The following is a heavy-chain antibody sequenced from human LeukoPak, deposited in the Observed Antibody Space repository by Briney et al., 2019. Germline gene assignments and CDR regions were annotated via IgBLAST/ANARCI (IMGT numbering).Heavy chain of an antibody. CDR2: IGTAGDT. J-gene: IGHJ6*02. CDR3: ARSPEAYYYYGMDV. V-gene: IGHV3-13*01. Sequence: GGSLRLSCAASGFTFSSYDMHWVRQATGKGLEWVSAIGTAGDTYYPGSVKGRFTISRENAKNSLYLQMNSLRAGDTAVYYCARSPEAYYYYGMDVWGQGTTVTVSS. CDR1: GFTFSSYD.